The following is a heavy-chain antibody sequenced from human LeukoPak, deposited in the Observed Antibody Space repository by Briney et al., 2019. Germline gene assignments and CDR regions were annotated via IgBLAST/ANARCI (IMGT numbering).Heavy chain of an antibody. V-gene: IGHV1-8*01. CDR1: GYTFTSYD. D-gene: IGHD3-22*01. CDR3: ARGLPSYYYDSSGWSY. CDR2: MNPNSGNT. J-gene: IGHJ4*02. Sequence: ASVKVPCKASGYTFTSYDINWVRQATGQGLEWIGWMNPNSGNTGYAQKFQGRVTMTRNTSISTAYMELSSLRSEDTAVYYCARGLPSYYYDSSGWSYWGQGTLVTVSS.